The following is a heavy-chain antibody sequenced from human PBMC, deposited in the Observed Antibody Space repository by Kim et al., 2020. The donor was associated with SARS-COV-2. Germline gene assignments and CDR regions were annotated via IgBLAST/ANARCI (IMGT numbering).Heavy chain of an antibody. D-gene: IGHD4-17*01. CDR3: AKDLSSPYYGGNSGAFDI. J-gene: IGHJ3*02. CDR2: IYSGGAST. V-gene: IGHV3-23*03. Sequence: GGSLRLSCAASGFAFSSYAMGWVRQAPGKGLEWVSIIYSGGASTFYADSVKGRFTISRDNSKNTLYLQMNSLRAEDTAVYYCAKDLSSPYYGGNSGAFDIWGQGTMVTVSS. CDR1: GFAFSSYA.